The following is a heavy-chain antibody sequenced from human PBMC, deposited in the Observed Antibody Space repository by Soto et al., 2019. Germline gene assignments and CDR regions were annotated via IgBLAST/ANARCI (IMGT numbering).Heavy chain of an antibody. CDR1: GGTFSSYA. CDR2: IIPIFGTA. D-gene: IGHD3-3*01. CDR3: AKCMEWLLGSYDYYYYGMDV. V-gene: IGHV1-69*01. Sequence: QVQLVQSGAEVKKPGSSVKVSCKASGGTFSSYAISWVRQAPGQGLEWMGGIIPIFGTANYAQKFQGRVTITADESTSTAYMELSSLRSEDTAVYYCAKCMEWLLGSYDYYYYGMDVWGQGTTVTVSS. J-gene: IGHJ6*02.